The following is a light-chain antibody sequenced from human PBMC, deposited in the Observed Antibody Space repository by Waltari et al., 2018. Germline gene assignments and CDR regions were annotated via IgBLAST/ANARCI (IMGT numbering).Light chain of an antibody. CDR3: HSYDIGLTAWV. J-gene: IGLJ3*02. CDR1: SPHLGPGYG. V-gene: IGLV1-40*01. CDR2: GNT. Sequence: QSVLTQPPSVSGAPARRVTLSCPVRSPHLGPGYGVQWYQQLPGSAPKLLMFGNTQRPSGVPDRFSGSKSGASASLAITGLQAEDEAVYYCHSYDIGLTAWVFGGGTKLTVL.